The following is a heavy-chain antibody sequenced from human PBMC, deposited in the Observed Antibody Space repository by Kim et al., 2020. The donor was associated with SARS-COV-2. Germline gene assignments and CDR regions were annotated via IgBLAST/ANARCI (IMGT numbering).Heavy chain of an antibody. Sequence: LSLTCSVSGGSISSGGYYWHWIRQHPGKGLEWMGYISYSGTKYYNPSLKSRVIISLDTSKNQFSLRLSSVTAADTAVYYCARDQSPWGQGTLVTVSS. J-gene: IGHJ4*02. CDR2: ISYSGTK. CDR1: GGSISSGGYY. V-gene: IGHV4-31*03. CDR3: ARDQSP.